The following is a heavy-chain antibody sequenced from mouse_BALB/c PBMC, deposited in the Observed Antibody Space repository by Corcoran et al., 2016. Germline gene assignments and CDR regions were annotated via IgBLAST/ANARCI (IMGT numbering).Heavy chain of an antibody. Sequence: VQLQQSGPELVKPGASVQMSCKAFGYTFTRYVMHWVKQKPGQGLEWIGYINPYNDGTKYNEKFKGKATLTSDKSSSTAYMELSSLTSEDSAVYYCVCPASITTVVEGFAYWGQGTLVTVSA. J-gene: IGHJ3*01. CDR2: INPYNDGT. D-gene: IGHD1-1*01. CDR1: GYTFTRYV. V-gene: IGHV1S136*01. CDR3: VCPASITTVVEGFAY.